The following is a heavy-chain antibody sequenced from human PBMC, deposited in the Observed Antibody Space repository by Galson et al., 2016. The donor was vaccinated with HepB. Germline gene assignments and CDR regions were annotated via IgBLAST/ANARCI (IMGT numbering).Heavy chain of an antibody. Sequence: SETLSLTCTVSGGSVSSSSYYWSWIRQPPGKGLEWIGHIYYSGNTNYNPSLKSRVTISLDTSKNQFSLKLSSVTAADTAVYYCARDYYDSSGFDYCGQGTLVTVSS. CDR2: IYYSGNT. J-gene: IGHJ4*02. D-gene: IGHD3-22*01. V-gene: IGHV4-61*01. CDR1: GGSVSSSSYY. CDR3: ARDYYDSSGFDY.